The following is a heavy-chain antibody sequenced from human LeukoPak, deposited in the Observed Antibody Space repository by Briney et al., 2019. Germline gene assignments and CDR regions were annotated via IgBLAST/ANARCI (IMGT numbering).Heavy chain of an antibody. Sequence: PGGSLRLSCAASGFTFSSYAMNWVRQAPGKGLEWVSGISGSGGSTYYADSVKGRFTISRDNSKNTLYLQMNSLRAEDTAVYYCAKDPLRHYGDSSGDNWFDPWGQGTLVTVSS. CDR2: ISGSGGST. J-gene: IGHJ5*02. CDR3: AKDPLRHYGDSSGDNWFDP. D-gene: IGHD4-17*01. V-gene: IGHV3-23*01. CDR1: GFTFSSYA.